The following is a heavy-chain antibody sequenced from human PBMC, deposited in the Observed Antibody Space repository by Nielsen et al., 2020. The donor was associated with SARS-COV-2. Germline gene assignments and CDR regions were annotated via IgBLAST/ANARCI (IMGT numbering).Heavy chain of an antibody. CDR3: ARLEMATIDFDY. J-gene: IGHJ4*02. CDR1: GGSISSYY. V-gene: IGHV4-59*01. Sequence: SETLSLTCTVSGGSISSYYWSWIRQPPGKGLEWIGYIYYSESTNYNPSLKSRVTISVDTSKNQFSLKLSSVTAADTAVYYCARLEMATIDFDYWGQGTLVTVSS. D-gene: IGHD5-24*01. CDR2: IYYSEST.